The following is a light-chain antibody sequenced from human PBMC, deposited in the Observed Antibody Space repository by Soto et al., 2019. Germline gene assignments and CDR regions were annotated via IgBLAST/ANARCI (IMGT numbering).Light chain of an antibody. J-gene: IGLJ2*01. Sequence: QSVLTQPPSVSGAPGQRVTVSCTGGSSNIGAGYDVHWYQQLPGTAPKLLIYDNTNRPSGVPDRFSGSKSGTSASLAITGLQAEDEADYYCQSYDSSLSAVVFGGGTKLTVL. CDR3: QSYDSSLSAVV. CDR1: SSNIGAGYD. V-gene: IGLV1-40*01. CDR2: DNT.